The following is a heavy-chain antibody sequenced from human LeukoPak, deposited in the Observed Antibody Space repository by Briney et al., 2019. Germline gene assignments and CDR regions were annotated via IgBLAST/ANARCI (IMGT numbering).Heavy chain of an antibody. Sequence: GGSLRLSCAASGFTFSSYGMHWVRQAPGKGLGWVAFIRYDGSNKYYADSVKGRFTISRDNSKNTLYLQMNSLRAEDTAVYYCAKGRRGRYFDWLFPWGQGTLVTVSS. CDR3: AKGRRGRYFDWLFP. V-gene: IGHV3-30*02. J-gene: IGHJ5*02. D-gene: IGHD3-9*01. CDR2: IRYDGSNK. CDR1: GFTFSSYG.